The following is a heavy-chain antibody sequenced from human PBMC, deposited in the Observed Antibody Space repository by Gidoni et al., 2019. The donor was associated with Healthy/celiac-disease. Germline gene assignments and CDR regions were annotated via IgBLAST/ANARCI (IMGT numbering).Heavy chain of an antibody. CDR2: IRYDGSNK. CDR3: AKDIEMATSNFDY. V-gene: IGHV3-30*02. J-gene: IGHJ4*02. D-gene: IGHD5-12*01. CDR1: GFTFSSYG. Sequence: QVQLVESGGGVVQPGGSLRLSCAASGFTFSSYGMHWVRQAPGKGLEWVAFIRYDGSNKYYADSVKGRFTISRDNSKNTLYLQRNSLRAEDTAVYYCAKDIEMATSNFDYWGQGTLVTVSS.